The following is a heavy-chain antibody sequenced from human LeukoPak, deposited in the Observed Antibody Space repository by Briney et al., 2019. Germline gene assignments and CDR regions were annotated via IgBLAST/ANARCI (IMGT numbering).Heavy chain of an antibody. Sequence: PSETLSLTCTVSGGSINSRSYYWGWIRQPPGKGLEWIGSIYYSGSTYHNPSPKSRVTISVDTSKNQLSLKLSSVTAADTAVYYCAFRRDGYKGGNWFDPWGQGTLVTVSS. CDR2: IYYSGST. CDR1: GGSINSRSYY. J-gene: IGHJ5*02. CDR3: AFRRDGYKGGNWFDP. D-gene: IGHD5-24*01. V-gene: IGHV4-39*01.